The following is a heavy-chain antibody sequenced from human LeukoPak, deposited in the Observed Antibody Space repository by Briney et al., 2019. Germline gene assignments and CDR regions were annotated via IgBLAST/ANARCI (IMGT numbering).Heavy chain of an antibody. V-gene: IGHV5-51*01. CDR1: GYMFTTYW. CDR3: ARRYCSGGSCYPPNWFDP. CDR2: IYPGDSDT. Sequence: GESLKISCKGSGYMFTTYWIGWVRQMPGKGLEWMGIIYPGDSDTRYSPSFQGQVTISADKSISTAYLQWSSLKASDTAMYYCARRYCSGGSCYPPNWFDPWGQGTLVTVSS. J-gene: IGHJ5*02. D-gene: IGHD2-15*01.